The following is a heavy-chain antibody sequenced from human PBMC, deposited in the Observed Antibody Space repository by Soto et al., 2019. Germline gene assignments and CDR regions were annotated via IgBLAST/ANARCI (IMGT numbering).Heavy chain of an antibody. J-gene: IGHJ4*02. CDR1: GYTFTSYG. V-gene: IGHV1-18*01. CDR2: INVYKGNT. D-gene: IGHD3-10*01. Sequence: QVQLVQSGAEVKKPGASVKVSCKASGYTFTSYGISWVRQAPGQGLEWMGWINVYKGNTNYAQKLPGRVTMTTDTSTSTAYLDLRSLRSDDTAVYFCARDTSRGEYDYWGEGTLVTVSS. CDR3: ARDTSRGEYDY.